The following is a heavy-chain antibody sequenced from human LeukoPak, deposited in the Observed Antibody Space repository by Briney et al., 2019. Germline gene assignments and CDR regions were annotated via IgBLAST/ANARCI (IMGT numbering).Heavy chain of an antibody. D-gene: IGHD3-10*01. V-gene: IGHV3-23*01. J-gene: IGHJ6*02. CDR2: ISGNGGST. CDR1: GFTFSSYA. Sequence: PGGSLRLSCAASGFTFSSYAMSWVRQAPGKGLEWVSGISGNGGSTYYADSVKGRFTISRDNFKNTLYLQMDSLRADDTAVYYCAKHQLVRGVFGLDVWGQGTTVTVSS. CDR3: AKHQLVRGVFGLDV.